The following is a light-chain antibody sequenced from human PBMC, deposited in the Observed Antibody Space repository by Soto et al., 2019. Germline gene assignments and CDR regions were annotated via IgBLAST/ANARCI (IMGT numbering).Light chain of an antibody. CDR3: QQYATSPPT. J-gene: IGKJ4*01. Sequence: EIVLTQSPGTVSLSPGERATLSCRASQRISSRYLAWYQQKPGQAPRLLIYGASSRATGIPDRFSGSGSGTDFTLTVSRLEPEDCAVYYCQQYATSPPTFGGGTKVEIK. CDR2: GAS. CDR1: QRISSRY. V-gene: IGKV3-20*01.